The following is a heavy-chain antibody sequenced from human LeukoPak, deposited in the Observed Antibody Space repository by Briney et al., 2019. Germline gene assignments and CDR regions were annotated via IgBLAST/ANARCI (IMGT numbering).Heavy chain of an antibody. V-gene: IGHV3-30*18. J-gene: IGHJ4*02. CDR2: ISHDGSNK. Sequence: GGSLRLSCAASGFPFSSYGMHWVRQAPGKGPEWVVVISHDGSNKYYEDSVKGRFTISRDNSKNTLSLQMNSLRAEDTAVYYCAKEYSSGWYGEFDYWGQGTLVTVSS. D-gene: IGHD6-19*01. CDR1: GFPFSSYG. CDR3: AKEYSSGWYGEFDY.